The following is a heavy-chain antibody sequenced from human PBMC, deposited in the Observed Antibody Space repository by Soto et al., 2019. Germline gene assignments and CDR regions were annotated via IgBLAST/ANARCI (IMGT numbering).Heavy chain of an antibody. CDR3: AKDDGLEGPDDY. J-gene: IGHJ4*02. V-gene: IGHV3-30*18. Sequence: QVQLVESGGGVVQPGRSLRLSCAASGFTFSSYGMHWVRQAPGKGLEWVAVISYDGSNKYYADSVKGRFTISRDNSKNTLYLQVNSLRAEDTAVYYCAKDDGLEGPDDYWGQGTLVTVSS. D-gene: IGHD1-1*01. CDR2: ISYDGSNK. CDR1: GFTFSSYG.